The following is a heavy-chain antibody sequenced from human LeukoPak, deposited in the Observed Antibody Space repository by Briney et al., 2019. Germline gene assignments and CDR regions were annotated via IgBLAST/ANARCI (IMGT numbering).Heavy chain of an antibody. D-gene: IGHD2-2*02. Sequence: GGSLRLSCAASGFTFSDYYMSWIRQAPGKGLEWVSYISSSGSTIYYADSVKGRFTISRDNAKNSLYLQMNSLRAEDTAVYYCARDRAVVVVPAAIGWFDPWGQGTLVTVSS. CDR1: GFTFSDYY. CDR3: ARDRAVVVVPAAIGWFDP. CDR2: ISSSGSTI. V-gene: IGHV3-11*01. J-gene: IGHJ5*02.